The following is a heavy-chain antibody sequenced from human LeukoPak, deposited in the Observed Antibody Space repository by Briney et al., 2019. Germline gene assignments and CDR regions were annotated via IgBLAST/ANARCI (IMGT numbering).Heavy chain of an antibody. J-gene: IGHJ4*02. Sequence: KSGGSLRLSCAASGFTFSDYYMSWIRQAPGKGLQWVSYISSSSSYKNYAASVKRSFTISRYNAKNSLYLQMNSLRSGDTAVYYCARSGDYGDLTYDYWGQGTLVTVSS. CDR2: ISSSSSYK. CDR1: GFTFSDYY. CDR3: ARSGDYGDLTYDY. V-gene: IGHV3-11*06. D-gene: IGHD4-17*01.